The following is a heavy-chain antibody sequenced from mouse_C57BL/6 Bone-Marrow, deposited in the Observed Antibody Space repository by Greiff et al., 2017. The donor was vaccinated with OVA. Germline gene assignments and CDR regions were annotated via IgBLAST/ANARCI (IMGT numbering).Heavy chain of an antibody. J-gene: IGHJ4*01. V-gene: IGHV5-12*01. Sequence: EVQGVESGGGLVQPGGSLKLSCAASGFTFSDYYMYWVRQTPEKRLEWVAYISNGGGSTYYPDTVKGRFTISRDNAKNTLYLQMSRLKSGGTAMYYCARGGYYSSSYAMDYWGQGTSVTVSS. D-gene: IGHD2-5*01. CDR2: ISNGGGST. CDR1: GFTFSDYY. CDR3: ARGGYYSSSYAMDY.